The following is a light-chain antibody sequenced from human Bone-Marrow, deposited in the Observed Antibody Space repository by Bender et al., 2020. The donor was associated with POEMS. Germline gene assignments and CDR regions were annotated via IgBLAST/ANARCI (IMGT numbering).Light chain of an antibody. CDR2: DVS. Sequence: QSALTQPRSVSGSPGRSVTISCTGTASDFGSHDYVSWYQQHPDKAPRLIMYDVSNRPSGVPDRFSGSKSGTTASLTISGLQADDEADYYCSSFTASTTYVFGSGTKVTVL. CDR1: ASDFGSHDY. V-gene: IGLV2-11*01. J-gene: IGLJ1*01. CDR3: SSFTASTTYV.